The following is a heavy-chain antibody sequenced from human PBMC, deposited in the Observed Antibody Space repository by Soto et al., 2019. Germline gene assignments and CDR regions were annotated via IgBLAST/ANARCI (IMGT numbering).Heavy chain of an antibody. CDR2: TDGGVGGT. J-gene: IGHJ3*02. V-gene: IGHV3-23*01. Sequence: PGGSLRLSCAASGFDFSSYAMSWVRQAPGKGLEWVSATDGGVGGTYYADSVKGRFTISRDNSKNTLSLQMNSLRAEDTAVYYCAASTYYFNSRSTFDIWGQGTMVTVSS. CDR3: AASTYYFNSRSTFDI. CDR1: GFDFSSYA. D-gene: IGHD3-22*01.